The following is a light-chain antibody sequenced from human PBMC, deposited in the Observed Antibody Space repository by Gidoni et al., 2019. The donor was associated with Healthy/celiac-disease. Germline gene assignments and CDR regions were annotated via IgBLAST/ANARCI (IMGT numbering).Light chain of an antibody. V-gene: IGLV2-14*03. CDR2: DVS. J-gene: IGLJ1*01. Sequence: QSALPQPASLSGSPGQSITISCTGTSSDVGGYNYVSWYQQHPGKAPKLMIYDVSNRPSGVSNRFSGSKSGNTASLTISGLQAEDEADYYCSSYTSSSTYVFGTGTKVTVL. CDR3: SSYTSSSTYV. CDR1: SSDVGGYNY.